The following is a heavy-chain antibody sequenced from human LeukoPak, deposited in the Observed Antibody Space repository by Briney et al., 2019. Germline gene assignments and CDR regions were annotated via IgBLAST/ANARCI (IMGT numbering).Heavy chain of an antibody. CDR2: IYYSGST. CDR1: GGSISSYY. D-gene: IGHD6-13*01. J-gene: IGHJ2*01. V-gene: IGHV4-59*01. Sequence: SETLSLTCTVSGGSISSYYWSWIRQPPGKGLEWIGYIYYSGSTNYNPSLKSRVTISVDTSKNQFSLKLSSVTAADTAVYYCARGGPQLANWYFALWGRGTLVTVSS. CDR3: ARGGPQLANWYFAL.